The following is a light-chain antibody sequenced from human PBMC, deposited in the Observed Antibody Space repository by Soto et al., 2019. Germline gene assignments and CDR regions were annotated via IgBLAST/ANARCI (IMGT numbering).Light chain of an antibody. J-gene: IGKJ5*01. Sequence: DIQMTQSPSSLSASVGDRVTITCRASQNVANFLNWYQQTPGKAPRLLIYAASSLPSGVPSRFSGSGFGTDFTLTVSSLQPEDSATYYCQQSYSPPPVTFCQGTRLEIK. CDR2: AAS. V-gene: IGKV1-39*01. CDR1: QNVANF. CDR3: QQSYSPPPVT.